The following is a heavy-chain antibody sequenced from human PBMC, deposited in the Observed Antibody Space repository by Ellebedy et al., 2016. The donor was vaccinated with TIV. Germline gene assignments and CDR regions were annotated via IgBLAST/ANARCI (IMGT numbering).Heavy chain of an antibody. V-gene: IGHV3-30*18. CDR3: AKGHSSSWYNLGY. CDR2: ISYDGSNK. J-gene: IGHJ4*02. Sequence: GGSLRLSXAASGFIFSSYGMHWVRQAPGKGLEWVATISYDGSNKYYADSVKGRFTISRDNSKNTLYLQMNRLRAEDTAVYYCAKGHSSSWYNLGYWGLGTLVTVSS. CDR1: GFIFSSYG. D-gene: IGHD6-13*01.